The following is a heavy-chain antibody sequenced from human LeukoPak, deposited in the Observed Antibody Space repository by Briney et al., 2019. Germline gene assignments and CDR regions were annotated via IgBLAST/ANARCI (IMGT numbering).Heavy chain of an antibody. Sequence: ASVKVSCKASGYTFTSYGITWVRQAPGQGLEWMGWICTYNGNTNYAQNLQGRVSMTTDTSTSTAYMELRSLRSDDTAVYYCARGRGSTSRYWGQGTLVTVSS. CDR3: ARGRGSTSRY. J-gene: IGHJ4*02. D-gene: IGHD5-12*01. CDR2: ICTYNGNT. V-gene: IGHV1-18*01. CDR1: GYTFTSYG.